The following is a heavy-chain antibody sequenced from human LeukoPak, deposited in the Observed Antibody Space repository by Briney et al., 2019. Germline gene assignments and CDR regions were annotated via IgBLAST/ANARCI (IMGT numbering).Heavy chain of an antibody. V-gene: IGHV4-59*08. CDR1: GGSMSNYY. D-gene: IGHD5-24*01. CDR3: ARHVRSGYNFLDY. Sequence: PSETLSLTCTVSGGSMSNYYWSWIRQPPGKGLEWIGYIYFSGSSNYNTSLKSRVTMSVDTSKNQFSLKLSSVTAADTAVYYCARHVRSGYNFLDYWGQGNLVTVSS. CDR2: IYFSGSS. J-gene: IGHJ4*02.